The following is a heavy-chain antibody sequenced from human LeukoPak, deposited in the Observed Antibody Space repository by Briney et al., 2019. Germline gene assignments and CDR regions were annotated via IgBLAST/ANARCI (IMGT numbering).Heavy chain of an antibody. CDR3: AKDEVGRYCSSTSCYSRFDY. V-gene: IGHV3-30*18. Sequence: GRSLSLSCAASGFTFSNYAMHWVRQAPGKGLEWVAVISFAGNGEFYADSVKGRFAISRDNSKNTLYLQMNSLRTEDTAMYYCAKDEVGRYCSSTSCYSRFDYWGQGTLVTVSS. D-gene: IGHD2-2*02. CDR1: GFTFSNYA. J-gene: IGHJ4*02. CDR2: ISFAGNGE.